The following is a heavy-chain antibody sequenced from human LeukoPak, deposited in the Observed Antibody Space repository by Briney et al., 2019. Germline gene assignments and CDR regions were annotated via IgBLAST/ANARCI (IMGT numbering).Heavy chain of an antibody. D-gene: IGHD3-10*01. Sequence: ASVKVSCKASGGTFSSYAISWVRQAPGQGLEWMGRIIPILGIANYAQKFQGRVTITADKSTSTAYTELSSLRSEDTAVYYCAREQPHYYGSGTEYYYYGMDVWGQGTTVTVSS. CDR3: AREQPHYYGSGTEYYYYGMDV. CDR2: IIPILGIA. J-gene: IGHJ6*02. CDR1: GGTFSSYA. V-gene: IGHV1-69*04.